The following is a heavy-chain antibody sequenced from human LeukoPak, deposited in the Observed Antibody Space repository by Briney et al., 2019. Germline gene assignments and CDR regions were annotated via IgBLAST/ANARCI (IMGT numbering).Heavy chain of an antibody. D-gene: IGHD4-17*01. CDR1: GFTFSSYA. V-gene: IGHV3-23*01. CDR3: AKDLDGYDYGDLRNYFYN. Sequence: GGSLRLSCAASGFTFSSYAMSWVRQAPGKGLEWVSAISGSGGSTYYADSVKGRFTISRDNSKNTLYLQMNSLRAEDTAVYYCAKDLDGYDYGDLRNYFYNWGQGIRVTVSS. CDR2: ISGSGGST. J-gene: IGHJ4*02.